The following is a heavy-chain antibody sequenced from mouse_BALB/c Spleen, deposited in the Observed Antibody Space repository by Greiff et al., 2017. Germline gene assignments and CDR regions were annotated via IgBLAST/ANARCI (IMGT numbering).Heavy chain of an antibody. Sequence: VQLQQSGAELVRPGTSVKVSCKASGYAFTNYLIEWVKQRPGQGLEWIGVINPGSGGTNYNEKFKGKATLTADKSSSTAYMQLSSLTSDDSAVYFCARGDLTGYYFDDWGQGTTLTVSS. V-gene: IGHV1-54*01. CDR2: INPGSGGT. CDR1: GYAFTNYL. D-gene: IGHD4-1*01. J-gene: IGHJ2*01. CDR3: ARGDLTGYYFDD.